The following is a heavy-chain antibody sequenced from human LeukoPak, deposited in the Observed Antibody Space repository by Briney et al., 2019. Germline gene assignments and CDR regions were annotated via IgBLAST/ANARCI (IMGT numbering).Heavy chain of an antibody. CDR1: GFTFSSYW. Sequence: GGSLRLSCAASGFTFSSYWMSWVRQAPGTGLEWVANIKQDGSEKYYVDSVKGRFTISRDNAKNSLYLQMNSLRAEDTAVYYCARVPYCSSTSCYYYYMDVWGKGTTVTVSS. V-gene: IGHV3-7*01. CDR2: IKQDGSEK. CDR3: ARVPYCSSTSCYYYYMDV. D-gene: IGHD2-2*01. J-gene: IGHJ6*03.